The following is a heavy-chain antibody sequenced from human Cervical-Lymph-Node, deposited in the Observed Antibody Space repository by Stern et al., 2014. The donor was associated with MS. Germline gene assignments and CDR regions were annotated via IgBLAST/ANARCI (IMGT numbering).Heavy chain of an antibody. CDR1: GFTFSKTW. V-gene: IGHV3-15*01. J-gene: IGHJ4*02. D-gene: IGHD3-10*02. CDR3: TSTFYYDRGLDF. CDR2: IKSKTDGGTT. Sequence: EVQLVESRGGLVKPGGSLRLSCAASGFTFSKTWMSWVRQVPGKGLEWVGRIKSKTDGGTTDYAAPVQGRFSISRDDSKDTLYLQMNSLENEDTGIYYCTSTFYYDRGLDFWGQGTLLTVSS.